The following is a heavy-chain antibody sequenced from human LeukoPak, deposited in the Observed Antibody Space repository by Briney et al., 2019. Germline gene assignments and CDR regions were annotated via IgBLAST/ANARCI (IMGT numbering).Heavy chain of an antibody. V-gene: IGHV3-20*04. CDR2: INWNGGST. Sequence: GGSLRLSCAASGFTFDDYGMSWVRRAPGKGLEWVSGINWNGGSTGYADSVKGRFTISRDNAKNSLYLQMNSLRPEDTAFYYCARDKYYYGSGLEYWGQGTLVTVSS. CDR1: GFTFDDYG. J-gene: IGHJ4*02. CDR3: ARDKYYYGSGLEY. D-gene: IGHD3-10*01.